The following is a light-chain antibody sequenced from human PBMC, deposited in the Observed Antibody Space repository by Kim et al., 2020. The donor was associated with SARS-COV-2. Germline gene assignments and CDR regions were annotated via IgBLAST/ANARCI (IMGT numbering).Light chain of an antibody. Sequence: SPGERAARSCRASQSIGDWLAWYQQRSGQAPRLLIYDASIRATGIPARFSGSGSGTDFTLTISSLEPEDFAVYYCQQRRTWPLTFGGGTKVDIK. V-gene: IGKV3-11*01. CDR3: QQRRTWPLT. CDR2: DAS. J-gene: IGKJ4*01. CDR1: QSIGDW.